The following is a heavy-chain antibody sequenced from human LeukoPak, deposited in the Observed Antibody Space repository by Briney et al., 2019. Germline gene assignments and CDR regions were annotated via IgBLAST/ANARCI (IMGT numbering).Heavy chain of an antibody. V-gene: IGHV3-7*01. D-gene: IGHD1-26*01. J-gene: IGHJ4*02. CDR1: GFTFSSYW. CDR3: ARSRKVGATDY. CDR2: IKQDGSEK. Sequence: PGGSLRVSCAASGFTFSSYWMSWVRQAPGKGLEWVANIKQDGSEKYYVDSVKGRFTISRDNAKNSLYLQMNSLRAEDTAVYYCARSRKVGATDYWGQGTLVTVSS.